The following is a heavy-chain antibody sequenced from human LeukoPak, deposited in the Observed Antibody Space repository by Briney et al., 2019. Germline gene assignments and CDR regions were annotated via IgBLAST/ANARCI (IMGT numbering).Heavy chain of an antibody. V-gene: IGHV3-9*01. CDR2: ISWNSGSI. Sequence: GGSLRLSCVASGLTFDDYSMHWVRQAPGKGLEWVAGISWNSGSIGYADSVKGRFTISRDNAKNSLYLQMNSLRAEDTAAYYCTRDRYYSMDVWGQGTTVTVSS. CDR1: GLTFDDYS. J-gene: IGHJ6*02. CDR3: TRDRYYSMDV.